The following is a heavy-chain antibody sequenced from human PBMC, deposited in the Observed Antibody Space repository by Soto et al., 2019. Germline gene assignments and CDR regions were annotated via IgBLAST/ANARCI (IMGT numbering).Heavy chain of an antibody. V-gene: IGHV4-59*01. D-gene: IGHD2-2*01. CDR1: GGSISSYY. CDR3: AKLGYCISTSCYDWFDP. J-gene: IGHJ5*02. Sequence: QVQLQESGPGLVKPSETLSLTCTVSGGSISSYYWSWIRQPPGKGLEWIGYIYYSGSTNYNPSLKGRVTISVDTSKNHFSLKLSSVTAADTAVYYCAKLGYCISTSCYDWFDPWGQGTLVTVSS. CDR2: IYYSGST.